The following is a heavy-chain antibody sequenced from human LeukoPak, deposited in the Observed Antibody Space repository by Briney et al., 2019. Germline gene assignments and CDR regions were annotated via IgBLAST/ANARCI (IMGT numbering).Heavy chain of an antibody. CDR2: IMPLFGTA. Sequence: ASVKVSCKTSGGTFNNSAIRWVRQAPGQGLAWLGGIMPLFGTAGYAQKFQGRVTITKDESTRTVYLELTSLTSDDRAVYYCAGDVHGDYGSGWFDPWGQGTLVSVSS. D-gene: IGHD4-17*01. CDR3: AGDVHGDYGSGWFDP. V-gene: IGHV1-69*05. J-gene: IGHJ5*02. CDR1: GGTFNNSA.